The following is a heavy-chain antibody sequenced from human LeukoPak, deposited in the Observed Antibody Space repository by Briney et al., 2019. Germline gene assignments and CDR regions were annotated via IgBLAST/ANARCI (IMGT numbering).Heavy chain of an antibody. J-gene: IGHJ3*02. CDR1: GFTVSSNY. CDR2: IFSGGST. V-gene: IGHV3-53*01. D-gene: IGHD2-21*02. Sequence: GGSLRLSCAASGFTVSSNYMSWVRQAPGKGLEWVSLIFSGGSTYYADSVKGRFTISRDNSKNTLYLQMNSLRAEDTAVYYCAKGEESGDWAFDIRGQGTMVTVSS. CDR3: AKGEESGDWAFDI.